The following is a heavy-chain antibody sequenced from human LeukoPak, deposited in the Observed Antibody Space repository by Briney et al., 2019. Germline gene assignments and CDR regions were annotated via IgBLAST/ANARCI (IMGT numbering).Heavy chain of an antibody. V-gene: IGHV1-8*03. D-gene: IGHD3-3*01. Sequence: ASVKVSCKASGYTFTSYDINWVRQATGQGLEWMGWMNPNSGNTGYAQKFQGRVTITRNTSISTAYMELSSLRSEDTAVYYCARDTWSGYYAVDYWGQGTLVTVSS. CDR1: GYTFTSYD. CDR2: MNPNSGNT. J-gene: IGHJ4*02. CDR3: ARDTWSGYYAVDY.